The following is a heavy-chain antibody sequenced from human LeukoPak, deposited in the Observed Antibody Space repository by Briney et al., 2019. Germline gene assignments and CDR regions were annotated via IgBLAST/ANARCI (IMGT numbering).Heavy chain of an antibody. D-gene: IGHD6-13*01. CDR3: ARDGGYTSSHDY. CDR2: IVGSGDFT. CDR1: GFTFTTYA. Sequence: GGSLRLSCAASGFTFTTYAMSWVRQAPGKGLEWVSSIVGSGDFTFYADSVKGRFTISRDNAKNSLYLQMNSLRAEDTAVYYCARDGGYTSSHDYWGQGTLVTVSS. J-gene: IGHJ4*02. V-gene: IGHV3-23*01.